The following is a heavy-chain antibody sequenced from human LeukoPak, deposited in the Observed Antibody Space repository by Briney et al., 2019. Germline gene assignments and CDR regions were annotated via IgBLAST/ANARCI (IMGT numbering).Heavy chain of an antibody. J-gene: IGHJ6*04. CDR2: ISSSRSTI. CDR1: GFTYSRYS. V-gene: IGHV3-48*01. Sequence: GGSLRLSCASSGFTYSRYSMNWVRQARGKGLEWFSYISSSRSTISDAYSVRGRFTISRENAKNSLYLQMNSLRAEDTDVYYCAAEGMDVWGKGTTVTVSS. CDR3: AAEGMDV.